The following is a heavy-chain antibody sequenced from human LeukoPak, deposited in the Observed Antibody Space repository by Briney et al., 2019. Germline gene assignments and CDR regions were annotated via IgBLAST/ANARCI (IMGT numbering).Heavy chain of an antibody. Sequence: ASVKVSCKASGYSFTSYGISWVRQAPGQGLEWMGWINPNSGGTNYAQKFQGRVTMTRDTSISTAYMELSRLRSDDTAVYYCARGGHDYGDFTDYWGQGTLVTVSS. CDR1: GYSFTSYG. CDR2: INPNSGGT. V-gene: IGHV1-2*02. CDR3: ARGGHDYGDFTDY. J-gene: IGHJ4*02. D-gene: IGHD4-17*01.